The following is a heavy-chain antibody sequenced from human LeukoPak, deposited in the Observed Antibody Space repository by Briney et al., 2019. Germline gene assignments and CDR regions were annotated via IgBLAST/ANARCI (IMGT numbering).Heavy chain of an antibody. Sequence: GASVKVSCKASGYTFTSYYMHWVRQAPGQGLEWMGIINPSGGSTSYAQKFQGRVTMTRDTSTSTVYMELSSLRSEDTAVYYCARAKLGYYDSSDQLVDYWGQGTLVTVSS. CDR1: GYTFTSYY. V-gene: IGHV1-46*01. CDR3: ARAKLGYYDSSDQLVDY. D-gene: IGHD3-22*01. J-gene: IGHJ4*02. CDR2: INPSGGST.